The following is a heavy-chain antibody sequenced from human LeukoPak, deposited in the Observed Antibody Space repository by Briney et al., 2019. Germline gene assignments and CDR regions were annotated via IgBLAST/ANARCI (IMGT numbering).Heavy chain of an antibody. J-gene: IGHJ3*02. D-gene: IGHD1-26*01. CDR3: VRRQGSNSGVFDI. CDR1: GFTFSSYA. V-gene: IGHV3-23*01. Sequence: PGGSLRLSCAASGFTFSSYAINWVRQAPDTGLEWVSTISGSGGDTYYADSVKGRFIISRDNSMNTVSLQMSSLRGADTALYYCVRRQGSNSGVFDIWGQGTLVTVFS. CDR2: ISGSGGDT.